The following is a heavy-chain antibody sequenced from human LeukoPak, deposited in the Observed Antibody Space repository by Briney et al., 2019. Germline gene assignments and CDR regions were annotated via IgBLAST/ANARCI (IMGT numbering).Heavy chain of an antibody. V-gene: IGHV4-59*08. D-gene: IGHD3-22*01. CDR3: ARQGIDYYDSRGYAH. J-gene: IGHJ4*02. CDR1: GGSIPSYY. Sequence: SETLSLTCTVSGGSIPSYYWSSVRQPPGKGLEWIGYIYYSGSTNYNPSLKSRVTISVDTSKNQFSLKLSSVTAADTAVYYCARQGIDYYDSRGYAHWGQGTLVTVSS. CDR2: IYYSGST.